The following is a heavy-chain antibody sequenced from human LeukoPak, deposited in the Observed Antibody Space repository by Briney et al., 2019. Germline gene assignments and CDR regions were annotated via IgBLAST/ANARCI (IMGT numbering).Heavy chain of an antibody. J-gene: IGHJ4*02. D-gene: IGHD3-10*01. CDR1: GITLSNYG. CDR2: ISERGGST. Sequence: GGSLRLSCVVSGITLSNYGMSWVRQAPGKGLEWVSGISERGGSTNYADSVKGRFINSTDNSKNTMYLQMNSVRAEDTAVYFCAKRGVVIRGVIIIGFHKEAYYFDCWGQGILVTVSS. CDR3: AKRGVVIRGVIIIGFHKEAYYFDC. V-gene: IGHV3-23*01.